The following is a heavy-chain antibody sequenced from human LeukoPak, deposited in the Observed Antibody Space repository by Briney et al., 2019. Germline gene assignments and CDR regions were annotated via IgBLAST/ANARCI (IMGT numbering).Heavy chain of an antibody. V-gene: IGHV4-31*03. Sequence: SQTLSLTCTVSGGSISSDGCRWSWIRQHPGKGLEWIGYIYYSGTTYYNPSLKSRVTISVDTSKNQFSLKLSSVTAADTAVYYCARLRSWSFDYWGQGTLVTVSS. D-gene: IGHD3-10*01. CDR2: IYYSGTT. J-gene: IGHJ4*02. CDR3: ARLRSWSFDY. CDR1: GGSISSDGCR.